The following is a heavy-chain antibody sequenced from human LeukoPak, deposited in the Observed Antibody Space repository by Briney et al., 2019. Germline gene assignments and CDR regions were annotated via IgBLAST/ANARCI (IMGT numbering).Heavy chain of an antibody. D-gene: IGHD6-19*01. CDR3: ATISVAGNNDY. Sequence: GASVKVSCKASGYTFTGYYIHWVRQAPGQGLEWMGWMNPNSVGTKYALKFQGRVTMTRDTPISTAYMELSRLRSDDTAMYYCATISVAGNNDYWGQGTLVTVSS. V-gene: IGHV1-2*02. CDR1: GYTFTGYY. J-gene: IGHJ4*02. CDR2: MNPNSVGT.